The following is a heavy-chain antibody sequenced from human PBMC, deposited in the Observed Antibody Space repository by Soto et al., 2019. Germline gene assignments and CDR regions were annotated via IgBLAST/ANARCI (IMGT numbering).Heavy chain of an antibody. Sequence: SETLSLTCSASGGSITSRSPFWGWVRQPPGKGLEWFGTIYFTGNTYYTPSLKSRLTMSIDTSKNEFSLRLNSVTAADTAVYYCAGQTCTIAAASYGRSNWFDPWGPGTLVTVSS. CDR3: AGQTCTIAAASYGRSNWFDP. CDR1: GGSITSRSPF. CDR2: IYFTGNT. V-gene: IGHV4-39*01. D-gene: IGHD6-25*01. J-gene: IGHJ5*02.